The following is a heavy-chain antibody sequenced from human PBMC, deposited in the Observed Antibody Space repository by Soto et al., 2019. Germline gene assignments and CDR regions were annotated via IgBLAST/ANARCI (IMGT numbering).Heavy chain of an antibody. CDR3: SGAESPHKPYFSLX. Sequence: GGSLRVSFTGSGFPFDDCAINWVRQAPGKGLEGVFLIGNQSYQETTEYAPDVKGRLTISRDTSNGIAYLQMNSLHIEDSAVYYCSGAESPHKPYFSLXWGQVTPFTVSX. D-gene: IGHD1-26*01. CDR1: GFPFDDCA. CDR2: IGNQSYQETT. J-gene: IGHJ4*02. V-gene: IGHV3-49*04.